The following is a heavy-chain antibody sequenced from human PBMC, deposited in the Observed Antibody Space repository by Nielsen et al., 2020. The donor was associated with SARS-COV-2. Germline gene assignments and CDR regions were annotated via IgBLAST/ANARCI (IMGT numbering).Heavy chain of an antibody. CDR3: TLLQEHL. Sequence: GESLKISCAASGFTFSSTWMTWVRQAPGKGLEWVASIKTDGSEKTYADSVKGRFIISRDNTKNSLNLQMNDLHQGPIGLPPGTLLQEHLWG. CDR1: GFTFSSTW. V-gene: IGHV3-7*02. J-gene: IGHJ6*01. CDR2: IKTDGSEK.